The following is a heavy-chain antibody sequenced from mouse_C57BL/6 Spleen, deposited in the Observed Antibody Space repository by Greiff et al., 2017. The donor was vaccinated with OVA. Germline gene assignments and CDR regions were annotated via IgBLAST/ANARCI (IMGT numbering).Heavy chain of an antibody. V-gene: IGHV1-15*01. Sequence: QVQLKQSGAELVRPGASVTLSCKASGYTFTDYEMHWVKQTPVHGLEWIGAIDPETGGTAYNQKFKGKAILTADKSSSTAYMELRSLTSEDSAVYYCTRASTLAWFAYWGQGTLVTVSA. J-gene: IGHJ3*01. CDR3: TRASTLAWFAY. CDR2: IDPETGGT. D-gene: IGHD4-1*02. CDR1: GYTFTDYE.